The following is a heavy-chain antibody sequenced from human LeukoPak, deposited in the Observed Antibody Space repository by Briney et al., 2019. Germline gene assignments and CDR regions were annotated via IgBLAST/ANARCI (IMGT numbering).Heavy chain of an antibody. V-gene: IGHV3-23*01. D-gene: IGHD3-3*01. CDR2: ISGSGGST. CDR1: GFTFSSYA. J-gene: IGHJ6*02. CDR3: AKDLSAGYYGMDV. Sequence: GRSLRLSCAASGFTFSSYAMSWVRQAPGKGLEWVSAISGSGGSTYYADSVKGRFTISRDNSKNTLYLQMNSLRAEDTAVYYCAKDLSAGYYGMDVWGQGTTVTVSS.